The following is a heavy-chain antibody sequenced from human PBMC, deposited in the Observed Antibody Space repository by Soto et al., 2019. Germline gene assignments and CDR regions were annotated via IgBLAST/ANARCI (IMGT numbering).Heavy chain of an antibody. CDR3: ARDITTVTTELIYGMDV. CDR2: IIPIFGTA. V-gene: IGHV1-69*06. Sequence: QVQLVQSGAEVKKPGSSVKVSCKASGGTFSSYAISWVRQAPGHGLEWMGGIIPIFGTANYAQKIQGRVTITADKSTSTAYMELSSLRSEDTAVYYCARDITTVTTELIYGMDVWGQGTTVTVSS. J-gene: IGHJ6*02. CDR1: GGTFSSYA. D-gene: IGHD4-4*01.